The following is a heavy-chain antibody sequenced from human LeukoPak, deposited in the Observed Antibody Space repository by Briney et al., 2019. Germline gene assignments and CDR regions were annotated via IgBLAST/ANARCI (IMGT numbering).Heavy chain of an antibody. V-gene: IGHV3-30*04. J-gene: IGHJ4*02. D-gene: IGHD6-19*01. CDR2: ISYDGSNK. CDR3: ARDTTGIAVAGTHFDY. CDR1: GFTFSSYA. Sequence: GGSLRLSCAASGFTFSSYAMHWVRQAPGKGLEWVAVISYDGSNKYYADSVKGRFTISRDNSKNTLYLQMNSLRAEDTAVYYCARDTTGIAVAGTHFDYWGQGTLVTVSS.